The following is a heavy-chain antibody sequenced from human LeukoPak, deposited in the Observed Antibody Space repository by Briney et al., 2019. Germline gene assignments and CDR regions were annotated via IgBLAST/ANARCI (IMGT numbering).Heavy chain of an antibody. CDR2: ISYDGSNK. CDR1: GFTFSSYG. Sequence: PGGSLRLSCAASGFTFSSYGMHWVRQAPGKGLEWVAVISYDGSNKYYADSVKGRFTIPRDNSKNTLYLQMNSLRAEDTAVYYCAKLAGASTNWGQGTLVTVSS. CDR3: AKLAGASTN. D-gene: IGHD6-19*01. V-gene: IGHV3-30*18. J-gene: IGHJ4*02.